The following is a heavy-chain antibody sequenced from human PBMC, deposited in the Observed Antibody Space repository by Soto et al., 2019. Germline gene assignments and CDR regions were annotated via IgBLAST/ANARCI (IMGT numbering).Heavy chain of an antibody. CDR2: ISAYNGNT. Sequence: ASVKVSCKASGYTFTSYGISWVRQAPGQGLEWMGWISAYNGNTNYAQKLQGRVTMTTDTSTSTAYMELRSLRSDDTAVYYCARDLRYCTYGVCMEQSYYYYYGMDVWGQGTTVTVSS. V-gene: IGHV1-18*01. CDR1: GYTFTSYG. D-gene: IGHD2-8*01. J-gene: IGHJ6*02. CDR3: ARDLRYCTYGVCMEQSYYYYYGMDV.